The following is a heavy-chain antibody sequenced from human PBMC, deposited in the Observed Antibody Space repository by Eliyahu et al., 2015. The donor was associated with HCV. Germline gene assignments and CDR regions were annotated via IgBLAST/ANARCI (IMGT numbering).Heavy chain of an antibody. CDR2: IYYSGXT. Sequence: QLQLQESGPGLVKPSETLSLTXIVXGGXTSSSSYYWGWIRXPPGKGLEWIGSIYYSGXTYYNPSLKSRVTISVDTSKNQFSLKLSSVTAADTAVYHCARLPTVSRVASREEEYWGQGTLVTVSS. J-gene: IGHJ4*02. V-gene: IGHV4-39*01. CDR1: GGXTSSSSYY. CDR3: ARLPTVSRVASREEEY. D-gene: IGHD4-11*01.